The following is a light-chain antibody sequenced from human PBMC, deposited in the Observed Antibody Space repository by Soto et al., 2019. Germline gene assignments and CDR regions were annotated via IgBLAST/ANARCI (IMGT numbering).Light chain of an antibody. V-gene: IGLV2-8*01. J-gene: IGLJ1*01. CDR2: EVS. CDR1: SSDVGGYNY. CDR3: SSYAGSLYV. Sequence: QSALTQPPSASGSPGQSVTISCTGTSSDVGGYNYVSWYQQHPGKAPKLMIYEVSKRPSGVPDRFSGSKSGNTASLTVSGLQADEEADYYCSSYAGSLYVFGTGTKLTVL.